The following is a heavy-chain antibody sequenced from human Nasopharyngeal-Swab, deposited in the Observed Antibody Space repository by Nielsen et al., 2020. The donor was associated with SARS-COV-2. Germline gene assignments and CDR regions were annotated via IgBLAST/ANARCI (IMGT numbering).Heavy chain of an antibody. D-gene: IGHD3-3*01. CDR2: TLYRSKWYN. V-gene: IGHV6-1*01. CDR1: GDSVSSHSAG. Sequence: SQTLSLTCAISGDSVSSHSAGWNWIRQSPSRGLEWLGRTLYRSKWYNDYAESVKSRIAVNQATSKNQFSLQLNSVTPEDTAVCYCARGRDFSFDSWGQGTLVTASS. CDR3: ARGRDFSFDS. J-gene: IGHJ4*02.